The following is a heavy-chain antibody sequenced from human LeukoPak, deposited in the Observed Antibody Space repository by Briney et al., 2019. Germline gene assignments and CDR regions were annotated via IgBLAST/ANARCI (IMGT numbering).Heavy chain of an antibody. CDR1: GFTFSSYA. D-gene: IGHD5-12*01. V-gene: IGHV3-23*01. CDR3: AKGGYDYVEIGYFDY. CDR2: ISGSGGST. Sequence: PGGSLRLSCAASGFTFSSYAMSWVRQAPGKGLEWVSAISGSGGSTYYADSVKGRFTISRDNSKNTLYLQMNSLRAEDTAVYYCAKGGYDYVEIGYFDYWGQGALVTVSS. J-gene: IGHJ4*02.